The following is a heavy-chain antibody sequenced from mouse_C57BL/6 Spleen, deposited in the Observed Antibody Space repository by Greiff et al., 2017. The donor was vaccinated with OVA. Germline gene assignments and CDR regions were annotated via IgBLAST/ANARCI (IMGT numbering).Heavy chain of an antibody. J-gene: IGHJ3*01. CDR1: GYTFTSYW. CDR3: ARPSTAAQASFAY. CDR2: IDPSDSYT. V-gene: IGHV1-69*01. D-gene: IGHD3-2*02. Sequence: QVHVKQPGAELVMPGASVKLSCKASGYTFTSYWMHWVKQRPGQGLEWIGEIDPSDSYTNYNQKFKGKSTLTVDKSSSTAYMQLSSLTSEDSAVYYCARPSTAAQASFAYWGQGTLVTVSA.